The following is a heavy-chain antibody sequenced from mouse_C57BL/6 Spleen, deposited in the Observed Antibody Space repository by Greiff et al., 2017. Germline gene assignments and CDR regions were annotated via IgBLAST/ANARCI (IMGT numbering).Heavy chain of an antibody. CDR3: AKHEEYYYGSSGFDY. CDR1: GYTFTEYT. Sequence: QVHVKQSGAELVKPGASVKLSCKASGYTFTEYTIHWVKQRSGQGLEWIGWFYPGSGSIKYNEKFKDKATLTADKSASTVYMELSRLTSEDSAVYFCAKHEEYYYGSSGFDYWGQGTTLTVSS. CDR2: FYPGSGSI. J-gene: IGHJ2*01. D-gene: IGHD1-1*01. V-gene: IGHV1-62-2*01.